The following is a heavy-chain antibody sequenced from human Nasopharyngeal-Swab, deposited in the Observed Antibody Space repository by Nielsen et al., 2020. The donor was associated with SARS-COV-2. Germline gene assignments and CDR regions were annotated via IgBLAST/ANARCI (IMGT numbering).Heavy chain of an antibody. CDR2: ISAYNGNT. CDR1: GYTFTSYG. D-gene: IGHD3-22*01. Sequence: ASVKVSCKASGYTFTSYGISWVRQAPGQGLEWMGWISAYNGNTNYEQKLQGRVTMTTDTSTGTAYMELRSLRSDDTAVYYCARRSSRDYYDSSGYEDYWGQGTLVTVSS. CDR3: ARRSSRDYYDSSGYEDY. J-gene: IGHJ4*02. V-gene: IGHV1-18*01.